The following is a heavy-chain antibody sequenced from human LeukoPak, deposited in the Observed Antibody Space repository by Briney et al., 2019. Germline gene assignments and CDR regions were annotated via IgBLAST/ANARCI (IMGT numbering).Heavy chain of an antibody. CDR3: ARSIMIFGVARGLGDWFDP. J-gene: IGHJ5*02. D-gene: IGHD3-3*01. Sequence: GRSLRLSCAASGFTFSSYAMHWVRQAPGKGLEWVAVISYDGSNKCYVDSVKGRFTISRDNSKNTLYLQMNSLRAEDTAVYYCARSIMIFGVARGLGDWFDPWGQGILVTVSS. CDR1: GFTFSSYA. V-gene: IGHV3-30-3*01. CDR2: ISYDGSNK.